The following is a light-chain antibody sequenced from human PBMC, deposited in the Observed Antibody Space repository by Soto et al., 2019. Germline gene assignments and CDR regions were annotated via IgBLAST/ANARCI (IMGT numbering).Light chain of an antibody. CDR2: DVT. CDR1: QDIDKY. Sequence: DIQMTQSPSSLSASVGDRVTITCQASQDIDKYLNWYQQKPGKAPKLLIDDVTNLETGVPSRFSGSGSGTHFTFTIGSLQPEDIASYCCQQYYDLPITFGQGTRLEIK. CDR3: QQYYDLPIT. V-gene: IGKV1-33*01. J-gene: IGKJ5*01.